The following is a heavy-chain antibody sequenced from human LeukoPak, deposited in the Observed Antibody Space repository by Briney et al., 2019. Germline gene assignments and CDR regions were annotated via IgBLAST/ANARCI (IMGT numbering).Heavy chain of an antibody. Sequence: GGSLRLSCAASGFTFSSYSMNWVRQAPGKGLEWVSAISGSGGSTYYADSVKGRFTISRDDSKNTLYLQMNSLRAEDTAVYYCAKDIRGYSGYESWGQGTLVTVSS. D-gene: IGHD5-12*01. CDR2: ISGSGGST. V-gene: IGHV3-23*01. CDR3: AKDIRGYSGYES. CDR1: GFTFSSYS. J-gene: IGHJ5*02.